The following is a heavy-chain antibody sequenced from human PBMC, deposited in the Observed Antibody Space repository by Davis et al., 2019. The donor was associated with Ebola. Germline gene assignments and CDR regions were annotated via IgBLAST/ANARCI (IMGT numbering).Heavy chain of an antibody. V-gene: IGHV3-23*01. Sequence: GESLKISCAASGFTFSSYAMSWVRQAPGKGLEWVSAISGSGGSTYYADSVKGRFTISRDNSKNTLYLQMNSLRAEDTAVYYCVLGGSSPGDYWGQGTLVTVSS. CDR3: VLGGSSPGDY. CDR2: ISGSGGST. J-gene: IGHJ4*02. CDR1: GFTFSSYA. D-gene: IGHD6-6*01.